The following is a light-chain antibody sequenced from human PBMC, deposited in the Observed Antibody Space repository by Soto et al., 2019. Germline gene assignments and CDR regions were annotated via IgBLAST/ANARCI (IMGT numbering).Light chain of an antibody. CDR2: EVS. CDR1: SSDVGGYNY. J-gene: IGLJ1*01. Sequence: QSVLTQPASVSGSPGQSITISCTGTSSDVGGYNYVSWFQHHPGKAPKLMIYEVSNRPSGVSNRFSGSKSGNTASLTISGLQAEDEADYHCSSYTSSSTPYVFGTGTKLTVL. V-gene: IGLV2-14*01. CDR3: SSYTSSSTPYV.